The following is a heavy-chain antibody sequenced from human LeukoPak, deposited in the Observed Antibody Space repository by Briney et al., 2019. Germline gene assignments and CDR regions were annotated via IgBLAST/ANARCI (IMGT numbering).Heavy chain of an antibody. J-gene: IGHJ4*02. D-gene: IGHD3-3*01. Sequence: GGSLRLSCAASGFTFSSYWMHWVRQAPGKGLVWVSRISPDGSTTGHADSVKGRFTTSRDDAKNTLFLQMNSLRAEDTAVYYCTRDFDFSSAIWGQGTLVTVSS. V-gene: IGHV3-74*01. CDR3: TRDFDFSSAI. CDR2: ISPDGSTT. CDR1: GFTFSSYW.